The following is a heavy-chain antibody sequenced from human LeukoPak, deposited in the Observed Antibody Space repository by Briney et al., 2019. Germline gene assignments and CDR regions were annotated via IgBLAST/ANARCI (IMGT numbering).Heavy chain of an antibody. CDR3: AKDPTQTTYYDFWSGYYPGYYFDY. V-gene: IGHV3-48*03. D-gene: IGHD3-3*01. J-gene: IGHJ4*02. CDR1: GFTFTNYE. Sequence: GGSLRLSCAASGFTFTNYEMTWVRQAPGKGLEWVSYISSSGTTIYYADSVKGRFTISRDNAKNSLYLQMNSLRAEDTAVYYCAKDPTQTTYYDFWSGYYPGYYFDYWGQGTLVTVSS. CDR2: ISSSGTTI.